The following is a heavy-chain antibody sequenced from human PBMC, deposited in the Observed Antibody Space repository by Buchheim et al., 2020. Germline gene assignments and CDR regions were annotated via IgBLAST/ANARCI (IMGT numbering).Heavy chain of an antibody. CDR1: GFTFRTYG. CDR3: AKDWANSGMDV. Sequence: QVQLVESGGGVVQPGRSLRLSCVVSGFTFRTYGMYWVRQAPGTGLEWLAVISYDGNNKYYADSVKGRFTISRDNSKNTLYLQIHSLRADDTAVYYCAKDWANSGMDVWGQGTT. V-gene: IGHV3-30*18. D-gene: IGHD3-16*01. CDR2: ISYDGNNK. J-gene: IGHJ6*02.